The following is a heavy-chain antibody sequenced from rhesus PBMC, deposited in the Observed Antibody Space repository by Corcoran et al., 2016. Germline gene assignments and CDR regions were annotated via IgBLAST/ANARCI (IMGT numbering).Heavy chain of an antibody. CDR2: IYGSGGST. J-gene: IGHJ4*01. CDR1: GGSISSNY. V-gene: IGHV4-173*01. D-gene: IGHD3-16*01. CDR3: ARVARGCSGSYSPYFDY. Sequence: QLQLQESGPGLVKPSETLSLTCAVSGGSISSNYWSWIRQPPGKGLEWIGRIYGSGGSTDHNPSLKKRVTISTYTSKNQFSLKLSSVTAADTAVYYCARVARGCSGSYSPYFDYWGQGVLVTVSS.